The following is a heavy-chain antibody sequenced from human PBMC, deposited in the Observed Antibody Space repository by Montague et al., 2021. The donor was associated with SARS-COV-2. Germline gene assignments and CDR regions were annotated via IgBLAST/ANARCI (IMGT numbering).Heavy chain of an antibody. Sequence: PALVKPTQTLTLTCTFSGFSLSPGGVGVGWIRQPPGKAPEWLALIYWDDDTRYSPPLKSRLTVTKGTSKNQVVLTLTNMDTVDTATYFCAHIRRMYYFDDWGQGTLVTVSS. D-gene: IGHD2/OR15-2a*01. CDR2: IYWDDDT. J-gene: IGHJ4*02. V-gene: IGHV2-5*02. CDR1: GFSLSPGGVG. CDR3: AHIRRMYYFDD.